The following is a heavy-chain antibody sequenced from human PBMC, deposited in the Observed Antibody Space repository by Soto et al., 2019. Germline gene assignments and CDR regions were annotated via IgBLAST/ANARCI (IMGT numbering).Heavy chain of an antibody. CDR3: ARIPKVDDSSGYYPESHFDY. D-gene: IGHD3-22*01. Sequence: EVQLVESGGGLVQPGGSLRLSCAASGFTFSSYEMNWVRQAPGKGLEWVSYISSSGSTIYYADSVKGRFTISRDNAKNSLYLQMNSLRAEDTAVYYCARIPKVDDSSGYYPESHFDYWGQGTLVTVSS. CDR2: ISSSGSTI. V-gene: IGHV3-48*03. J-gene: IGHJ4*02. CDR1: GFTFSSYE.